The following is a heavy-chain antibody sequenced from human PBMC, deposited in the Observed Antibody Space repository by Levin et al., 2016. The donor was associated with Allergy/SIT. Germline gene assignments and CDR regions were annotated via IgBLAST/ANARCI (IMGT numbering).Heavy chain of an antibody. D-gene: IGHD6-13*01. CDR2: IDWDDDK. Sequence: SGPTLVKPTQTLTLTCTFSGFSLSTSGMCVSWIRQPPGKALEWLARIDWDDDKYYSTSLKTRLTISKDTSKNQVVLTMTNMDPVDTATYYCAHRPHVAAAGDWYFDLWGRGTLVTVSS. CDR1: GFSLSTSGMC. V-gene: IGHV2-70*12. J-gene: IGHJ2*01. CDR3: AHRPHVAAAGDWYFDL.